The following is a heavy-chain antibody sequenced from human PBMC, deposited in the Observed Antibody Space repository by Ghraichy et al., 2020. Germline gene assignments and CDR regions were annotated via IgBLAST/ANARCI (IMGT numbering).Heavy chain of an antibody. J-gene: IGHJ4*02. V-gene: IGHV3-23*01. CDR1: GFTFSSYA. CDR3: AKDLPAVAGTFPGWVPGY. Sequence: GGSLRLSCAASGFTFSSYAMSWVRQAPGKGLEWVSAISGSGGSTYYADSVKGRFTISRDNSKNTLYLQMNSLRAEDTAVYYCAKDLPAVAGTFPGWVPGYWGQGTLVAVSS. D-gene: IGHD6-19*01. CDR2: ISGSGGST.